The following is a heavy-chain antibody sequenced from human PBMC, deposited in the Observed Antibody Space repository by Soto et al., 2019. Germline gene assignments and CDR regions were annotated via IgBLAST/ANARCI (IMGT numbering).Heavy chain of an antibody. D-gene: IGHD6-25*01. Sequence: RASVKVSCKASGYTFTSYAMHWVRQAPGQRLEWMGWINAGNGNTKYSQKFQGRVTITRDTSASTAYMELSSLRSEDTAVYYCARRSSEDYFDYWGQGTLVTVSS. CDR2: INAGNGNT. CDR3: ARRSSEDYFDY. J-gene: IGHJ4*02. V-gene: IGHV1-3*01. CDR1: GYTFTSYA.